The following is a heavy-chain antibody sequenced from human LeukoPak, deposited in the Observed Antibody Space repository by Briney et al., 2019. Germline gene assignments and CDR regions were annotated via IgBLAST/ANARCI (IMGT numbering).Heavy chain of an antibody. CDR1: GFTVSSNY. Sequence: PGGSLRLSCAASGFTVSSNYMSWVRQPPGKGLEWVSVIYSGGSTYYADSVKGRFTISRDNSRNTLYLQMNSLRAEDTAVYYCARDQVAARSNYYYGMDVWGRGTTVTVSS. J-gene: IGHJ6*02. V-gene: IGHV3-53*01. CDR2: IYSGGST. D-gene: IGHD6-6*01. CDR3: ARDQVAARSNYYYGMDV.